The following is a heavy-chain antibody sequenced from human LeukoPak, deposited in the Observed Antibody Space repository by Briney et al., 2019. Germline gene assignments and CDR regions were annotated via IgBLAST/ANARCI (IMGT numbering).Heavy chain of an antibody. D-gene: IGHD3-22*01. Sequence: GESLRLSCAASGFTFSSYWMHWVRQAPGKGLVWVSRINSDGSSTSYADSVKGRFTISRDNAKNTLYPQMNSLRAEDTAVYYCARERYDSSGYYYDWFDPWGQGTLVTVSS. J-gene: IGHJ5*02. CDR2: INSDGSST. CDR1: GFTFSSYW. V-gene: IGHV3-74*01. CDR3: ARERYDSSGYYYDWFDP.